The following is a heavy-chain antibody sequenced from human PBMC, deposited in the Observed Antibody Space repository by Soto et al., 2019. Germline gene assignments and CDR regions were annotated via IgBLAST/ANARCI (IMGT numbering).Heavy chain of an antibody. CDR2: INAGNGNT. J-gene: IGHJ6*02. V-gene: IGHV1-3*01. CDR1: GYTFTSYA. D-gene: IGHD3-10*01. CDR3: ARVLLWFGESRAHYYYYYGMDV. Sequence: GASVKVSCKASGYTFTSYAMHWVRQAPGQRLEWMGWINAGNGNTKYSQKFQGRVTITRDTSASTAYMELSSLRSEDTAVYYCARVLLWFGESRAHYYYYYGMDVWGQGTTVTVSS.